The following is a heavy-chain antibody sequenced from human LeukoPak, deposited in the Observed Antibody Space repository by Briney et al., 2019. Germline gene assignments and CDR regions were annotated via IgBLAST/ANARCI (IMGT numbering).Heavy chain of an antibody. CDR1: GDSITNSNYY. V-gene: IGHV4-39*07. Sequence: PSETLSLTCTASGDSITNSNYYWGWVRQSPGRGLEWLGNIYNGGPYYNPSLKSRVTISVDTSKNQFSLKLSSVTAADTAVYYCARGRRDGYNYDYWGQGTLVTVSS. CDR2: IYNGGP. D-gene: IGHD5-24*01. J-gene: IGHJ4*02. CDR3: ARGRRDGYNYDY.